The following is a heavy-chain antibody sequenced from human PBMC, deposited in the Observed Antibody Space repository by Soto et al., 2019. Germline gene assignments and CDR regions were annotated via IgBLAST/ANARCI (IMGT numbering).Heavy chain of an antibody. CDR1: GFTFSSYS. D-gene: IGHD6-13*01. V-gene: IGHV3-21*01. CDR2: ISSSSSYI. Sequence: EVQLVESGGGLVKPGGSLRLSCAASGFTFSSYSMNWVRQAPGKGLEWVSSISSSSSYIYYADSVKGRFTISRDNAKNXCFXQMNSLRAEETAVYYGARDTRSSSWYNADYYGMDVWGQGTTVTVSS. CDR3: ARDTRSSSWYNADYYGMDV. J-gene: IGHJ6*02.